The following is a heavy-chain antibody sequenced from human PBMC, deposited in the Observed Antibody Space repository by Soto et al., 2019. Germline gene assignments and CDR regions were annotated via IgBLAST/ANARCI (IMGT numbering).Heavy chain of an antibody. CDR3: ARGPGERKKSFDY. V-gene: IGHV4-59*01. Sequence: SETLSLTCTVSGGSISGYYWTWIRQTPGKGLEWIGYIYYSGSTNSNPSLKSRVTISVDTSKNQFSLKLNSVTAADTAVYYCARGPGERKKSFDYWGQGTLVTVSS. D-gene: IGHD1-1*01. J-gene: IGHJ4*02. CDR1: GGSISGYY. CDR2: IYYSGST.